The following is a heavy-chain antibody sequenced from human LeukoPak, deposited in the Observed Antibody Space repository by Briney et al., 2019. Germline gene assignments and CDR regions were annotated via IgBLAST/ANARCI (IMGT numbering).Heavy chain of an antibody. CDR1: ASTFSSYW. CDR2: ISRSSSYI. Sequence: GGTLRLSCAASASTFSSYWMTWVRQAPGKGLEWVSSISRSSSYIYYTDSVKGRFTISRDNAKNSLYLQMNSLRAEDTAVYYCARAQMATISYYYYYMDVWGKGTTVTVSS. J-gene: IGHJ6*03. V-gene: IGHV3-21*01. CDR3: ARAQMATISYYYYYMDV. D-gene: IGHD5-24*01.